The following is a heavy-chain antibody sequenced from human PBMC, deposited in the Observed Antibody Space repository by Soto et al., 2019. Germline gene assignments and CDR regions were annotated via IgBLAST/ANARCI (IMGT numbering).Heavy chain of an antibody. V-gene: IGHV4-39*01. Sequence: SSETLSLTCTVSGDSITSNSYFWGWIRQPPGKGLEWIGTIYYSGSTYYNPSLKSRIAISVDTSKNQFSLKLRSVTAADTAVYYCARTTERQVLRYFDWSPPSSAFDPWGQGTLVTVSS. CDR3: ARTTERQVLRYFDWSPPSSAFDP. J-gene: IGHJ5*02. CDR1: GDSITSNSYF. D-gene: IGHD3-9*01. CDR2: IYYSGST.